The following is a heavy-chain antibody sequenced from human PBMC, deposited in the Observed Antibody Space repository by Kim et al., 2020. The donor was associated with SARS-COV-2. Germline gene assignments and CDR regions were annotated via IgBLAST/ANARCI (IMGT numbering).Heavy chain of an antibody. Sequence: GGSLRLSCAASGFTFSSYWMHWVRQAPGKGLVWVSRINSDGSSTSYADSVKGRFTISRDNAKNTLYLQMNSLRAEDTAVYYCARVTHYDYVWGSYRYGCEDYWGQGTLVTVSS. CDR2: INSDGSST. J-gene: IGHJ4*02. V-gene: IGHV3-74*01. CDR1: GFTFSSYW. CDR3: ARVTHYDYVWGSYRYGCEDY. D-gene: IGHD3-16*02.